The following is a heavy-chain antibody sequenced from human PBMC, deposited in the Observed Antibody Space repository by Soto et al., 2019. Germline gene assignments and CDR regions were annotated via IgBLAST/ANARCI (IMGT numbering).Heavy chain of an antibody. D-gene: IGHD1-26*01. CDR2: IYYSGST. CDR1: CGSISSYY. J-gene: IGHJ4*02. V-gene: IGHV4-59*01. CDR3: ASVGRRGSLVR. Sequence: SETLSLTCTVSCGSISSYYWSWIRQPPGKGLEWIGYIYYSGSTNYNPSLKSRVTISVDTSKNQFSLKLSSVTAADTAVYYCASVGRRGSLVRWGQGTLVTVSS.